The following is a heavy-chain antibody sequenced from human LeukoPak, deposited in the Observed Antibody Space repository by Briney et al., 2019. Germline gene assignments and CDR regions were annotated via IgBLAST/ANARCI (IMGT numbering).Heavy chain of an antibody. D-gene: IGHD3-22*01. CDR3: ARARSGFSSSGYPYYFDY. CDR1: GYTFTSYY. V-gene: IGHV1-2*02. Sequence: GASVKVSCKASGYTFTSYYMHWVRQAPGQGLEWRGWSNPNSGGTTYAQKFQGRVTMTRDTSISTAYMELSRLRSDDTAVYYCARARSGFSSSGYPYYFDYWGQGTLVTVSS. CDR2: SNPNSGGT. J-gene: IGHJ4*02.